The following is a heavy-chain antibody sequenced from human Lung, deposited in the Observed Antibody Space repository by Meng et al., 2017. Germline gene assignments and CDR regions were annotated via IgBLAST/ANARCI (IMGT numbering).Heavy chain of an antibody. D-gene: IGHD3-3*01. CDR2: IYYSRST. V-gene: IGHV4-31*03. J-gene: IGHJ5*02. CDR3: VRERNRLLDP. Sequence: QVQLQESGPGLVKHSQTLSLTRTVSGVSFSSGGYYWGWIRQHPGRGLEWIGYIYYSRSTFYNPAFKSRVTISVDTSKNQFSLNLNSVSAADTAVYYCVRERNRLLDPWGQGTLVTVSS. CDR1: GVSFSSGGYY.